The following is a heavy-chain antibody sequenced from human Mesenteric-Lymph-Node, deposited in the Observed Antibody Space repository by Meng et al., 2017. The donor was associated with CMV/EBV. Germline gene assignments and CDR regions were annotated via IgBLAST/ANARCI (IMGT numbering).Heavy chain of an antibody. Sequence: GGSLRLSCAASGFTFSSYWMSWVRQAPGKGLEWVANIKQDGSEKYYVDSVKGRFTISRDNSKNTLYLQMNSLRAEDTAVYYCASEPYDLLTGLPGWYFDNWGQGTLVTVSS. CDR3: ASEPYDLLTGLPGWYFDN. J-gene: IGHJ4*02. D-gene: IGHD3-9*01. V-gene: IGHV3-7*01. CDR2: IKQDGSEK. CDR1: GFTFSSYW.